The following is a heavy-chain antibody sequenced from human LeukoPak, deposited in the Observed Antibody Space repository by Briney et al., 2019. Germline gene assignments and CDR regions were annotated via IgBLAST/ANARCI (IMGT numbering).Heavy chain of an antibody. Sequence: GGSLRLTCAVSGITLSNYGMSWVRQGPGKGLEWVAGISDSGGRTNYADSVKGRFTISRDNPKNTLYLQMNSLRAEDTAVYFCAKRGVVIRVILVGFHKEAYYFDSWGQGALVTVSS. V-gene: IGHV3-23*01. CDR3: AKRGVVIRVILVGFHKEAYYFDS. D-gene: IGHD3-22*01. CDR1: GITLSNYG. CDR2: ISDSGGRT. J-gene: IGHJ4*02.